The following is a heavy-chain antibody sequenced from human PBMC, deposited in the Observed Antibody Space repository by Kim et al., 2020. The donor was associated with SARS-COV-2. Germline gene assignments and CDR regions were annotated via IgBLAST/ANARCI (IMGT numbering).Heavy chain of an antibody. CDR2: ISSSSSYI. CDR1: GFTFSSYS. J-gene: IGHJ4*02. V-gene: IGHV3-21*01. D-gene: IGHD3-22*01. CDR3: ARSRRGIVVVNPIDY. Sequence: GGSLRLSCAASGFTFSSYSMNWVRQAPGKGLEWVSSISSSSSYIYYADSVKGRFTISRDNAKNSLYLQMNSLRAEDTAVYYCARSRRGIVVVNPIDYWGQGTLVTVSS.